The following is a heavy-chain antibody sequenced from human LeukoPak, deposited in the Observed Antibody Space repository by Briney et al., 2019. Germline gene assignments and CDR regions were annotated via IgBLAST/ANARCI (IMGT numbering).Heavy chain of an antibody. CDR2: INHSGST. CDR1: GGSFSGYY. CDR3: ARVGDYGDYGNFDY. Sequence: SETLSLTCAVYGGSFSGYYWSWIRQPPGKGLEWIGEINHSGSTNYNPSLKSRVTISVDTSKNQFSLKLSSVTAADTAVYYCARVGDYGDYGNFDYWGQGTLVTVSS. V-gene: IGHV4-34*01. J-gene: IGHJ4*02. D-gene: IGHD4-17*01.